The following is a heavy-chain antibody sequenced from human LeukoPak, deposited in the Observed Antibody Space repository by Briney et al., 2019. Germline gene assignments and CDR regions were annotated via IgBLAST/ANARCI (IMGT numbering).Heavy chain of an antibody. V-gene: IGHV3-NL1*01. D-gene: IGHD4-17*01. J-gene: IGHJ4*02. CDR2: IFGDGRT. CDR1: GFTFSSYG. Sequence: PGGSLRLSCAASGFTFSSYGMHWVRQAPGMGLEWISVIFGDGRTHYADSMKGRFTISRDNSKNTLYLQMSSLRAEDTAVYYCATRPSGDYPYFDFWGQGTLVTVSS. CDR3: ATRPSGDYPYFDF.